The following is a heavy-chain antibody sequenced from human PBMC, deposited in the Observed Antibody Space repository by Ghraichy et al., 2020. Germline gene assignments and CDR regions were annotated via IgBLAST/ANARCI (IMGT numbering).Heavy chain of an antibody. CDR2: MSYYGST. J-gene: IGHJ5*02. CDR3: AREAGYCGPTTCYSRVWFYP. D-gene: IGHD2-2*02. Sequence: SETLSLTCTVAGDSISSNYWSWIRQPPGKGLQWIASMSYYGSTNYNPSRKSQVTISLDTSKNQFSLKVTSLSAADTAVYYCAREAGYCGPTTCYSRVWFYPWGPGSLRPLSS. CDR1: GDSISSNY. V-gene: IGHV4-59*01.